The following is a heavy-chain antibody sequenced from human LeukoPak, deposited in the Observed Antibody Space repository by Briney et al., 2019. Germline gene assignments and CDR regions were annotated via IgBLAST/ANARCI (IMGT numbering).Heavy chain of an antibody. CDR2: IKSNSGGI. D-gene: IGHD2-8*01. V-gene: IGHV1-2*02. CDR1: GYTFTDYY. J-gene: IGHJ3*01. CDR3: AREPRTNMSPDAFDF. Sequence: EASVKVSCKTSGYTFTDYYLHWVRQAPGQGLEWMGWIKSNSGGIHYSQKFQDRVSITRDTSINTVYMELSSLTSGDTAIYYCAREPRTNMSPDAFDFWGQGTLVTVFS.